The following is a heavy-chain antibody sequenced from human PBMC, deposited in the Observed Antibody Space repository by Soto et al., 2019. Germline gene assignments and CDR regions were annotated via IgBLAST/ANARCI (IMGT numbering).Heavy chain of an antibody. Sequence: GGSLRLSCAASGFTFSDYYMSWIRQAPGKGLEWVSYISSSGSTIYYADSVKGQFTISRDNAKNSLYLQMNSLRAEDTAVYYCARNGYYYYYYMDVWGKGTTVTVSS. CDR2: ISSSGSTI. CDR1: GFTFSDYY. V-gene: IGHV3-11*01. CDR3: ARNGYYYYYYMDV. J-gene: IGHJ6*03.